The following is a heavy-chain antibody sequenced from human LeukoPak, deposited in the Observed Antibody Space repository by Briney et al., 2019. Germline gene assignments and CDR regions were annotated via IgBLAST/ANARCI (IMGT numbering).Heavy chain of an antibody. CDR3: ARDSSDWNRGGFDS. D-gene: IGHD1/OR15-1a*01. CDR1: GFTFSSYE. J-gene: IGHJ4*02. CDR2: ITSGRIYR. V-gene: IGHV3-21*06. Sequence: PGGSLRLSCAASGFTFSSYEMNWVRQAPGKGLEWVSSITSGRIYRYYADSVKGRFTISRDNAKNSLYLQMNSLRVEDTAVYYCARDSSDWNRGGFDSWGQGTLVTVSS.